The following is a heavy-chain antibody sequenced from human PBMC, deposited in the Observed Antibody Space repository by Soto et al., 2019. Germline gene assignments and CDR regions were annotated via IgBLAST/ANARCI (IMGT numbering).Heavy chain of an antibody. CDR1: GGTFSSYT. CDR3: ARDLRRYSSSNFDY. D-gene: IGHD6-6*01. Sequence: QVQLVQSGAEVKKPGSSVKVSCKASGGTFSSYTISWVRQAPGQGLEWMGRIIPILGIANYAQKFQGRVTITADKATSTAYMELSSLRSEDTAVYYCARDLRRYSSSNFDYWGQGTLVTVSS. V-gene: IGHV1-69*08. CDR2: IIPILGIA. J-gene: IGHJ4*02.